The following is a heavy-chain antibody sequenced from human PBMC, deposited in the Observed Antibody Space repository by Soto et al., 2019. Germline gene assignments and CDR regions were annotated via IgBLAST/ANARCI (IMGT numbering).Heavy chain of an antibody. J-gene: IGHJ4*02. CDR1: GFTFSSYA. CDR3: AKKDIVVVVAAKMFDY. CDR2: ISGSGGST. D-gene: IGHD2-15*01. V-gene: IGHV3-23*01. Sequence: EVQLLESGGGLVQPGGSPRLSCAASGFTFSSYAMSWVRQAPGKGLEWVSAISGSGGSTYYADSVKGRFTISRDNSKNTLYLQMNSLRAEDTAVYYCAKKDIVVVVAAKMFDYWGQGTLVTVSS.